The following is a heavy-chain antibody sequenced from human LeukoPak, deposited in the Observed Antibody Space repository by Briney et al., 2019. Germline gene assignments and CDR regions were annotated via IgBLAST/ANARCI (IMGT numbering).Heavy chain of an antibody. Sequence: GGSLRLSCPASGFTFSSYAMHWVRQAPGKGLEWVAVISYDGSNKYYADSVKGRFTISRDNSKNTLYLQMNSLRAEDTAVYYCARARGPIAARRGDAFDIWGQGTMVTVSS. CDR3: ARARGPIAARRGDAFDI. CDR2: ISYDGSNK. V-gene: IGHV3-30-3*01. J-gene: IGHJ3*02. CDR1: GFTFSSYA. D-gene: IGHD6-6*01.